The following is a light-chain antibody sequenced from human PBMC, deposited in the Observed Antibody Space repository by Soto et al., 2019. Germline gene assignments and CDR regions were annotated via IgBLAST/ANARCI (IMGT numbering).Light chain of an antibody. CDR3: SSYTSSSTLPYV. CDR1: SSDVGGYNY. Sequence: QSVLTRPASVSGSPGQSITISCTGTSSDVGGYNYVSWYQQHPGKAPKLMIYDVSNRPSGVSNRFSGSKSGNTASLTISWLQAEDEADYYCSSYTSSSTLPYVFGTGTKVTVL. CDR2: DVS. J-gene: IGLJ1*01. V-gene: IGLV2-14*01.